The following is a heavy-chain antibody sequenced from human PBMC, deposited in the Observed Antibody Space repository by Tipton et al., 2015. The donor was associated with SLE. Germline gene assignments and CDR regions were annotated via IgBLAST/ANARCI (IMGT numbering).Heavy chain of an antibody. V-gene: IGHV3-23*01. CDR3: AKGGNYGAHDF. Sequence: SLRLSCAASGFIFSVHAMNWVRQAPGKGLEWVSAISGSGDKTYYTDSVKGRFTTSRDNSRNTVYLQMSSLRPEDTAIYYCAKGGNYGAHDFWGQGTLVTVSS. J-gene: IGHJ4*02. CDR2: ISGSGDKT. D-gene: IGHD4-17*01. CDR1: GFIFSVHA.